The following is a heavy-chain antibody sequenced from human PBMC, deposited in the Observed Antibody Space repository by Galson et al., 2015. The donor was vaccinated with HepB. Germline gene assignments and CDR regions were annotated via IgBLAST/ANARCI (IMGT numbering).Heavy chain of an antibody. Sequence: SETLSLTCAVSGYSISSGYYWGWIRQPPGKGLEWIGSIYHSGSPYYNPSLKSRVTISVDTSKNQFSLKLTSLTAADTAVYYCASGICSGGSCYTTREYGMDVWGQGTTVTVSS. J-gene: IGHJ6*02. CDR3: ASGICSGGSCYTTREYGMDV. CDR2: IYHSGSP. CDR1: GYSISSGYY. D-gene: IGHD2-15*01. V-gene: IGHV4-38-2*01.